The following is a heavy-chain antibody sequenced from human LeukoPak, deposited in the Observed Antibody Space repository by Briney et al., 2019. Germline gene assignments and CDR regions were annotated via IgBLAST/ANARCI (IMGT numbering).Heavy chain of an antibody. CDR2: ISGSGGST. V-gene: IGHV3-23*01. Sequence: GGSLRLSCAASGFTFYSYAMTWVRQAPGKGLEWASAISGSGGSTYYADSVKGRFTISRDNSKNTLYLQMSSLRAEDTALYYCAKYNSDWYDDYWGQGTLVTVSS. CDR1: GFTFYSYA. CDR3: AKYNSDWYDDY. D-gene: IGHD6-19*01. J-gene: IGHJ4*02.